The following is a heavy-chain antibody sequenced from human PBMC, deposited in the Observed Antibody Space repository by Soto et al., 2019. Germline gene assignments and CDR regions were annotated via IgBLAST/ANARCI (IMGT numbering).Heavy chain of an antibody. CDR1: GYTFTGYD. Sequence: QAQLVQSGAEVKKPGASVKVSCKASGYTFTGYDINWVRQATGQGLEWMGWMNPNSGNTGYAQNFQGRVTMTRDTSRTTAYMELTSLRDDDSAVYYCAGEKVGTTGIDFWGQGTLVTVSS. CDR2: MNPNSGNT. V-gene: IGHV1-8*01. D-gene: IGHD1-26*01. J-gene: IGHJ4*02. CDR3: AGEKVGTTGIDF.